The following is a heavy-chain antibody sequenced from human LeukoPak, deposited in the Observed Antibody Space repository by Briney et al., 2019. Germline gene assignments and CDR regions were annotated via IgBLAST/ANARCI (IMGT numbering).Heavy chain of an antibody. Sequence: PGGSLRLSCAASGFTFSSYSMNWVRQAPGKGLGWVSSISSSSSYIYYADSVKGRFTISRDNAKNSLYLQMNSLRAEDTAVYYCARDLIAVAGTGDYWGQGTLVTVPS. CDR3: ARDLIAVAGTGDY. D-gene: IGHD6-19*01. CDR1: GFTFSSYS. CDR2: ISSSSSYI. V-gene: IGHV3-21*01. J-gene: IGHJ4*02.